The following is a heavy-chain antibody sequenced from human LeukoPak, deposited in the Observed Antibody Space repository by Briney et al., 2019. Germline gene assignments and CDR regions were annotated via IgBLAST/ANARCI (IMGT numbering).Heavy chain of an antibody. CDR2: ISGYNGNT. CDR3: TRDRPSDYNFGWFFDV. D-gene: IGHD4-11*01. CDR1: GYTFSSYG. V-gene: IGHV1-18*01. Sequence: GASVKVSCKASGYTFSSYGISWVRQAPGHGLEWMGWISGYNGNTKYAQKAQGRVTMTTDTSTNTAYMDLRNLRSDDTAVYYCTRDRPSDYNFGWFFDVWGRGTLVTVSS. J-gene: IGHJ2*01.